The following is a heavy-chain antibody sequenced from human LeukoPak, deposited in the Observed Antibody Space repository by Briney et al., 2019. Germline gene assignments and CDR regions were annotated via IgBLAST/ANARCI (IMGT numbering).Heavy chain of an antibody. D-gene: IGHD3-10*01. CDR1: GGTFSSYA. CDR3: ARVPGAIKRKYGMDV. Sequence: ASVTVSCKASGGTFSSYAISWVRQAPGQGLEWMGGIIPIFGTANYAQKFQGRVTITADESTSTAYMELSSLRSEDTAVYYCARVPGAIKRKYGMDVWGQGTTVTVSS. CDR2: IIPIFGTA. J-gene: IGHJ6*02. V-gene: IGHV1-69*13.